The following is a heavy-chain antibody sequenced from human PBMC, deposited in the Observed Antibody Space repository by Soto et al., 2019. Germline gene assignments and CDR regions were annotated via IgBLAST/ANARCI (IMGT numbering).Heavy chain of an antibody. CDR3: ARHRFNYYDDTVYYYFDY. CDR2: ISGHNGNT. D-gene: IGHD3-22*01. J-gene: IGHJ4*02. Sequence: ASVKVSCKASGYSFTSYGIGWVRQAPGQLPEWMGWISGHNGNTNHPQSLQGRVTMTTDTSRNTAYMELRSLRSDDTAVYYCARHRFNYYDDTVYYYFDYWGQGTLVTVSS. V-gene: IGHV1-18*04. CDR1: GYSFTSYG.